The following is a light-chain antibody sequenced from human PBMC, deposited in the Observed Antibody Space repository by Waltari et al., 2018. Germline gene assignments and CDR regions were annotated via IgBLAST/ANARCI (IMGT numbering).Light chain of an antibody. J-gene: IGLJ3*02. CDR1: SSDVGGYRF. CDR2: DVS. Sequence: QSALTQPASVSGSPGQSITISCTATSSDVGGYRFVSWYQQHPGKAPKLMIYDVSKRPSVISNRFSGSKSGNTASLTISGLQTEDEADYFCSTYTTSSALLFGGGTRLTVL. V-gene: IGLV2-14*03. CDR3: STYTTSSALL.